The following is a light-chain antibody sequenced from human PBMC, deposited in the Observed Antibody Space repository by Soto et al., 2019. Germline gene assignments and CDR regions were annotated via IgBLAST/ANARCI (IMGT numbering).Light chain of an antibody. V-gene: IGLV2-14*01. CDR1: SSDVGGYNY. Sequence: QSALTQPASVSGSPGQSITISCTGTSSDVGGYNYVSWYQQHPGKVPKLMIFDVSDRPSGFSNRFSGSKSGNTASLTISGLQAEDEADYYCSSYTSSSPHVVFGGGTKLTVL. J-gene: IGLJ2*01. CDR2: DVS. CDR3: SSYTSSSPHVV.